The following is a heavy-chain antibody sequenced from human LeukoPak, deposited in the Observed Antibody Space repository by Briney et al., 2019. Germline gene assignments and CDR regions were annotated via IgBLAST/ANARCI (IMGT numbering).Heavy chain of an antibody. Sequence: PSQTLSLTCTVSGGSISSGDYYWSWIRQPPGKGLEWIGYIYYSGSTYYNPSLKSRVTISVDTSKNQFSLKLSSGTAADTAVYYCAREGSSWTFDYWGQGTLVSASS. J-gene: IGHJ4*02. CDR3: AREGSSWTFDY. D-gene: IGHD6-13*01. CDR2: IYYSGST. CDR1: GGSISSGDYY. V-gene: IGHV4-30-4*01.